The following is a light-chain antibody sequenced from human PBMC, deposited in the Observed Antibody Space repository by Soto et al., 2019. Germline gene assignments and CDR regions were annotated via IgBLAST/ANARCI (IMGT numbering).Light chain of an antibody. Sequence: QLVLTQSSSASASLGSSVRLTCTLSSGHSSYIIAWHQQQPGKAPRFLMKVEGSGSYDKGSGVPDRFSGSSSGADRYLTISNLQFEDEADYFCETWDNNNWVFGGGTKVTVL. CDR3: ETWDNNNWV. CDR1: SGHSSYI. J-gene: IGLJ3*02. V-gene: IGLV4-60*02. CDR2: VEGSGSY.